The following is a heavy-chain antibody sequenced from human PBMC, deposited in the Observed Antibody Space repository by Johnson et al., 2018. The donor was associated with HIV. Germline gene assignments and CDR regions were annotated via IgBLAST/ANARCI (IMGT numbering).Heavy chain of an antibody. V-gene: IGHV3-30*03. J-gene: IGHJ3*02. D-gene: IGHD3-10*01. Sequence: QVHLVESGGGSVQPGGSLRLSCAASGFTVSSNYMSWVRQAPGKGLEWVAVISYDGSNKYYADSVKGRFTISRDNSKNTLYLQMNSLRAEDTAVYYCALEAVRSTDAFDIWGRGTMVTVSS. CDR2: ISYDGSNK. CDR3: ALEAVRSTDAFDI. CDR1: GFTVSSNY.